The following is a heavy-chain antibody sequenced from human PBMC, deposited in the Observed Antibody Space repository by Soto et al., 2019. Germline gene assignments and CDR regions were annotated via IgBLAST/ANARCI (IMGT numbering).Heavy chain of an antibody. D-gene: IGHD5-12*01. CDR2: IKSKTDGGTT. Sequence: EVQLVESGGGLVKPGGSLRLSCAASGFTFSNAWMSWVRQAPGKGREWVGRIKSKTDGGTTDYAAPVKGIFTISREESKNTPYLQMNSLQTEDTAVYYCTTDPNRSYDYSRKFYSYYYIDVRGKGTTVTVSS. J-gene: IGHJ6*03. CDR1: GFTFSNAW. V-gene: IGHV3-15*01. CDR3: TTDPNRSYDYSRKFYSYYYIDV.